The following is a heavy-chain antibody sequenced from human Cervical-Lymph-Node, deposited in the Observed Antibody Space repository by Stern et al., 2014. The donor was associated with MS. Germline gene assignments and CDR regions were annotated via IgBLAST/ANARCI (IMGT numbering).Heavy chain of an antibody. V-gene: IGHV3-30*01. CDR1: GFIFSNYA. Sequence: MQLVESGGGVVQPGRSLRLSCAASGFIFSNYAMHWVRQPPGEGLEWVAVVSSDGANTYFADSVKGRFTISRDNSKNTLYLQMNSLKIEDTAIYYCARDIGPEGATFNYWGQGTLVSVSS. J-gene: IGHJ4*02. D-gene: IGHD1-26*01. CDR3: ARDIGPEGATFNY. CDR2: VSSDGANT.